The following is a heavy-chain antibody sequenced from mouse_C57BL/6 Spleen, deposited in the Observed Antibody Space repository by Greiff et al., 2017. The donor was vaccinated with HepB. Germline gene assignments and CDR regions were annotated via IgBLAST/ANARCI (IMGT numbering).Heavy chain of an antibody. CDR1: GYSITSGYD. Sequence: ESGPGMVKPSQSLSLTCTVTGYSITSGYDWHWIRHFPGNKLEWMGYISYSGSTNYNPSLKSRISITHDTSKNHFFLKLNSVTTEDTATYYCARDDYDGGIAYWGQGTLVTVSA. CDR3: ARDDYDGGIAY. CDR2: ISYSGST. D-gene: IGHD2-4*01. J-gene: IGHJ3*01. V-gene: IGHV3-1*01.